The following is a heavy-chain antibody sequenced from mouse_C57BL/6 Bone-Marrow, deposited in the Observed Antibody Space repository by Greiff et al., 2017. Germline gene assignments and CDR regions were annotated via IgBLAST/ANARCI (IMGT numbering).Heavy chain of an antibody. D-gene: IGHD1-2*01. CDR3: AKGGYYGPFAY. J-gene: IGHJ3*01. CDR2: IYPRSGNT. CDR1: GYTFTSYG. V-gene: IGHV1-81*01. Sequence: VKLQESGAELARPGASVKLSCKASGYTFTSYGISWVKQRTGQGLEWIGEIYPRSGNTYYNEKFKGKATLTADKSSSTAYMELRSLTSEDSAVYFCAKGGYYGPFAYWGQGTLVTVSA.